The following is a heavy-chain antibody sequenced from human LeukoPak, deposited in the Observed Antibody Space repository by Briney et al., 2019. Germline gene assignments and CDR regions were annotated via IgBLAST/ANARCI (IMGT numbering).Heavy chain of an antibody. D-gene: IGHD3-10*01. V-gene: IGHV1-46*01. CDR1: GYSFTSYS. Sequence: ASVKVSCKSSGYSFTSYSMHWVRQAPGQGLEWMGIINPTDGSASYAQKFQGRVTMTRDMSTSKVYMDLRSLRSDDRAVYFCARGHGSGSTNWFDPWGQGTLVTVSS. J-gene: IGHJ5*02. CDR2: INPTDGSA. CDR3: ARGHGSGSTNWFDP.